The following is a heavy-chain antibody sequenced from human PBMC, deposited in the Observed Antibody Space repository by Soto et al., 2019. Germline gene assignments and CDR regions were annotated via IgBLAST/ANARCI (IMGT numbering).Heavy chain of an antibody. CDR3: AKAVPAAKGDYGSGSYQKLDD. CDR1: GFTFSNYA. CDR2: ISGGGGRT. D-gene: IGHD3-10*01. Sequence: GGSLRLSCAPSGFTFSNYAMSGVRRAPGRGLEGVSAISGGGGRTYYADSVKGRFTISRDNSKNTLYMQMNSLRAEDTAVYYCAKAVPAAKGDYGSGSYQKLDDWGQGTLVNVSS. J-gene: IGHJ4*02. V-gene: IGHV3-23*01.